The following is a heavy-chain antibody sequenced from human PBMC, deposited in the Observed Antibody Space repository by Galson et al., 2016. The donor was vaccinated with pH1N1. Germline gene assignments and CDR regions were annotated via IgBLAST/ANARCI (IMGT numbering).Heavy chain of an antibody. CDR1: GSIFTRYY. Sequence: QSGAEVKKPGPSVKVSCKASGSIFTRYYIHWLRQAPGQGLEWMAVMNPAGGGSIYKQKFQGRVTLTRDTSKNSFYMALSNLRSDDAAVYYCATRYYFDSWGQGTQVTVSS. CDR3: ATRYYFDS. J-gene: IGHJ4*02. CDR2: MNPAGGGS. V-gene: IGHV1-46*01. D-gene: IGHD3-9*01.